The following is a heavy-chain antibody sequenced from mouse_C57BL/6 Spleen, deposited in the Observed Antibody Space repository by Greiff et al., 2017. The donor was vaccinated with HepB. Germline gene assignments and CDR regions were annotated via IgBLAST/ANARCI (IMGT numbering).Heavy chain of an antibody. D-gene: IGHD2-4*01. CDR2: ISDGGSYT. CDR1: GFTFSSYA. J-gene: IGHJ4*01. Sequence: EVKVVESGGGLVKPGGSLKLSCAASGFTFSSYAMSWVRQTPEKRLEWVATISDGGSYTYYPDNVKGRFTISRDNAKNNLYLQMSHLKSEDTAMYYWARDTDYDYAMDYWGQGTSVTVSS. V-gene: IGHV5-4*01. CDR3: ARDTDYDYAMDY.